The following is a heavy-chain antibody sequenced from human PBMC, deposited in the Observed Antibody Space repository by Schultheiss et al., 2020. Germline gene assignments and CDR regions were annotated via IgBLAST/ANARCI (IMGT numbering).Heavy chain of an antibody. J-gene: IGHJ6*02. D-gene: IGHD5-12*01. CDR1: SGSISTYY. CDR3: ARAISDV. Sequence: SQTLSLTFTVSSGSISTYYWSWLRQPPGKGLEWIGYIYYSGTTNYNPSLRSRVTISVDTSKNQSSLKLSSVTAADTAVYYCARAISDVWGQGTTITVSS. CDR2: IYYSGTT. V-gene: IGHV4-59*12.